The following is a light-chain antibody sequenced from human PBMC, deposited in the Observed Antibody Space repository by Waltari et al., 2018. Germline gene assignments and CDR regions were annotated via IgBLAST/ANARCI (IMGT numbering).Light chain of an antibody. Sequence: DIQLTQSPSSLSASVGDRVTITCQASQDISRYLNWYQQKPGKAPKRLIYGASNSETGVPSRFSGSGSGTDFTFTINNLQPEDVATYYCQQYDNLPLTFGGGTKVEIK. CDR2: GAS. CDR1: QDISRY. CDR3: QQYDNLPLT. J-gene: IGKJ4*01. V-gene: IGKV1-33*01.